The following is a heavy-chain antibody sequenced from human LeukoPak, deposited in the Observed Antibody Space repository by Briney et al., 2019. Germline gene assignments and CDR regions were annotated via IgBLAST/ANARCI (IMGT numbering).Heavy chain of an antibody. CDR1: EFTFSSYS. J-gene: IGHJ6*03. CDR2: IYYSGST. D-gene: IGHD2-15*01. Sequence: GSLRLSCAASEFTFSSYSMNWIRQPPGKGLEWIGSIYYSGSTYYNPSLKSRFTISVDTSKNQFSLKLSSVTAADTAVYYCARHERYCSGGSCYWGYYYYYYMDVWGKGTTVTISS. V-gene: IGHV4-39*01. CDR3: ARHERYCSGGSCYWGYYYYYYMDV.